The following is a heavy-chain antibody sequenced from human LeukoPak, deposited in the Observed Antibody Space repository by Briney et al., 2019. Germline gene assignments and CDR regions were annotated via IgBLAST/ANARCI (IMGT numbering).Heavy chain of an antibody. V-gene: IGHV3-30*02. J-gene: IGHJ4*02. D-gene: IGHD3-10*01. CDR2: IRYDGSNK. CDR3: AKTLPYGAGSFDY. CDR1: GFNFSTYA. Sequence: PGGTLRLSCAASGFNFSTYAMSWVRQAPGKGLEWVAFIRYDGSNKYYADSVKGRFTISRDNSKNTLYLQMNSLRSEDTAMFYCAKTLPYGAGSFDYWGQGTLVTVSS.